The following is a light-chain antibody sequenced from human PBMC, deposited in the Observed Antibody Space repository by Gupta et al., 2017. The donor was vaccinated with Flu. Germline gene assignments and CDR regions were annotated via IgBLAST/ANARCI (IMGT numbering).Light chain of an antibody. CDR3: QQANSFPRLT. CDR2: AAS. CDR1: QGISSW. Sequence: DIQMTQSPSSVSASVGDRVTITCRASQGISSWLAWYQQKPGNAPKLLLYAASSLHSGVPSRFSGSGSETDFTLTLRSLQPEDFATYYFQQANSFPRLTFGGGTKVEIK. J-gene: IGKJ4*01. V-gene: IGKV1-12*01.